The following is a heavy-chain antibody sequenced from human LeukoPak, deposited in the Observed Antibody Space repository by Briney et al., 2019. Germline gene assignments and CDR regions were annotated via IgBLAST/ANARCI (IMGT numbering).Heavy chain of an antibody. CDR3: AKLGGNSTWYYFDY. V-gene: IGHV3-30*18. CDR1: GFTFSSYG. J-gene: IGHJ4*02. Sequence: PGGSLRLSCAASGFTFSSYGMHWVRQAPGKGLEWVAVISYDGSNKYYADSVKGRLTISRDNSKNTLYLQMNSLRAEDTAVYYCAKLGGNSTWYYFDYWGQGTLVTVSS. D-gene: IGHD4-23*01. CDR2: ISYDGSNK.